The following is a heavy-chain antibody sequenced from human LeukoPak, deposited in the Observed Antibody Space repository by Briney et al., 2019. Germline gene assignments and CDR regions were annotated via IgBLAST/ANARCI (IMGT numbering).Heavy chain of an antibody. CDR2: ISHDGSNK. CDR3: AKDSGDYVLGY. D-gene: IGHD4-17*01. V-gene: IGHV3-30*18. J-gene: IGHJ4*02. Sequence: PGGSLRLSCAASGFTFSSYGMHWVRQAPGKGLEWVAVISHDGSNKYYADSVKGRFTISRDNSKNTLYLQMNSLRAEDTAVYYCAKDSGDYVLGYWGQGTLVTVSS. CDR1: GFTFSSYG.